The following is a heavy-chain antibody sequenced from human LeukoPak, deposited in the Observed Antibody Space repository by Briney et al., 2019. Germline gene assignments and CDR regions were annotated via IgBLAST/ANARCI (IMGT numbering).Heavy chain of an antibody. CDR3: ARDRITIFGVAPAAPDY. J-gene: IGHJ4*02. V-gene: IGHV3-30*19. D-gene: IGHD3-3*01. CDR1: GFTFSSYG. CDR2: ISYDGSNK. Sequence: QSGGSLRLSCAASGFTFSSYGMHWVRQAPGKGLEWVAVISYDGSNKYYADSVKGRFTISRDNSKNTLYLQMNSLRAEDTAVYYCARDRITIFGVAPAAPDYWGQGTLVTVSS.